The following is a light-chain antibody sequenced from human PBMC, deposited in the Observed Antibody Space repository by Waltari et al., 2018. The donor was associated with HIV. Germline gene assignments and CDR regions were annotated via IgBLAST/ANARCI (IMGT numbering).Light chain of an antibody. V-gene: IGKV3-20*01. CDR3: QQYGSSSWT. J-gene: IGKJ1*01. CDR1: QSVSSSN. Sequence: EIVLTQSPGTLSLSPGERATLSCRASQSVSSSNLAWYQQKPGQAPRLLIYGASSRATGIPDRCSGSGSGTDFTLTISRLEPEDFAVYYCQQYGSSSWTFGQGTKVEIK. CDR2: GAS.